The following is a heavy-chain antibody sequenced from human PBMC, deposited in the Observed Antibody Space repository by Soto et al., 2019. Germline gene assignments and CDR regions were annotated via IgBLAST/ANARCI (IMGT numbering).Heavy chain of an antibody. CDR1: GYSFTSYW. D-gene: IGHD6-19*01. J-gene: IGHJ6*02. Sequence: EVQLVQSGAEVKKPGESLKISCKGSGYSFTSYWIGWVRQMPGKGLEWMGIIYPGDSDTRYSPAFPGQGTISADKSISADYLQWSSLKASHTAMYYCARPLRGYSSGWQPPDYDGMDVWGQGTTVTVSS. CDR2: IYPGDSDT. V-gene: IGHV5-51*03. CDR3: ARPLRGYSSGWQPPDYDGMDV.